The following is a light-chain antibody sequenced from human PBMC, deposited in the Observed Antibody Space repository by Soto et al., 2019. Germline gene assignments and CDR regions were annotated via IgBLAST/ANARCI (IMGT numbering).Light chain of an antibody. CDR1: QSVSSN. J-gene: IGKJ1*01. CDR2: GAS. V-gene: IGKV3-15*01. CDR3: QQYNNWPRT. Sequence: EIVMTQSPATLSVSPGERAALYSRASQSVSSNLAWYQQNTGQAPRILIYGASTRDTGIPARFSGSGSGTEFTLTISRLQSEDFAVYYCQQYNNWPRTFGQGTKVDI.